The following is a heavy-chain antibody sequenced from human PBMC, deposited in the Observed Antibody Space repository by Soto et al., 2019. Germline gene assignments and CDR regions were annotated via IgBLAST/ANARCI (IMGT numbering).Heavy chain of an antibody. CDR2: MNPNSGNT. D-gene: IGHD2-8*01. CDR1: GYTFTSYD. CDR3: ARGPLQVYALDI. Sequence: QVQLVQSGAEVKKPGASVKVSCKASGYTFTSYDINWVRQATGQGLEWMGWMNPNSGNTGYAHKFQRRVTMTRNTSIITAYMALSSLRSEDTAVYYCARGPLQVYALDIGGQGTMFTVSS. J-gene: IGHJ3*02. V-gene: IGHV1-8*01.